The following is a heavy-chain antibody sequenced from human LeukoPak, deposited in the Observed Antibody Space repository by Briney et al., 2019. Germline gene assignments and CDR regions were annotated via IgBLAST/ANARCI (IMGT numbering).Heavy chain of an antibody. CDR1: GFTFDDYA. CDR3: ARDAGRFGELPLDY. V-gene: IGHV3-9*01. CDR2: ISWNSGSI. J-gene: IGHJ4*02. Sequence: GGSLRLSCAASGFTFDDYAMHWVRQAPGKGLEWVSGISWNSGSIGYADSVRGRFTISRDNAKNSLYLQMNSLRAEDTAVYYCARDAGRFGELPLDYWGQGTLVTVSS. D-gene: IGHD3-10*01.